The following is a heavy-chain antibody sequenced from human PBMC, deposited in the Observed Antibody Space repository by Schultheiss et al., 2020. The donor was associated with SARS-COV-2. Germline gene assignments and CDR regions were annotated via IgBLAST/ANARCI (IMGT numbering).Heavy chain of an antibody. D-gene: IGHD3-10*01. Sequence: GGSLRLSCTASGFTFGDYAMSWVRQAPGKGLEWVGFIRSKAYGGTTEYAASVKGRFTISRDNSKNTLYLQMNSLRAEDTAVYYCARGRTGGYGMDVWGQGTTVTVSS. CDR1: GFTFGDYA. J-gene: IGHJ6*02. CDR2: IRSKAYGGTT. V-gene: IGHV3-49*04. CDR3: ARGRTGGYGMDV.